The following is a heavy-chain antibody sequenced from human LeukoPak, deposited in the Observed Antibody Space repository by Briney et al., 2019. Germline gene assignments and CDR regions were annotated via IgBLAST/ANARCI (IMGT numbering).Heavy chain of an antibody. CDR3: AKDRSSSSYYGMDV. V-gene: IGHV3-23*01. D-gene: IGHD2-2*01. J-gene: IGHJ6*02. CDR2: ITGSGGGT. Sequence: GGSLRLSCAASGFIFSSYAMRWVRQAPEKGLEWVSGITGSGGGTYYADSVKGRFTISRDNSQNTLSLQMNSLRAEDTAVYYCAKDRSSSSYYGMDVWGQGTTVTVSS. CDR1: GFIFSSYA.